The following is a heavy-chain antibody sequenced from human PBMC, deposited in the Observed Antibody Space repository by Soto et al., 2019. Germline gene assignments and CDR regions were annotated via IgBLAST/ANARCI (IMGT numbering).Heavy chain of an antibody. D-gene: IGHD3-16*02. CDR2: INSGGTVA. CDR3: AISTGGFGGLFVVPSDY. Sequence: EVQLLESGGGLVQPGGSLRLSCAASGSTYESYAMSWVRQAPGKGLEWVSGINSGGTVAHYADSVKGRFAISRDNSKNTLSLEMNSLRADDTGLYYCAISTGGFGGLFVVPSDYWGQGTLVTVSS. J-gene: IGHJ4*02. V-gene: IGHV3-23*01. CDR1: GSTYESYA.